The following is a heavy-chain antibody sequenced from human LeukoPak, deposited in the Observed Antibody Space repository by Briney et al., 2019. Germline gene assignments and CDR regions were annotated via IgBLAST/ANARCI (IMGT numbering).Heavy chain of an antibody. V-gene: IGHV4-61*08. J-gene: IGHJ4*02. CDR3: ARISLGIAAGGFDY. CDR2: IYYSGST. D-gene: IGHD6-25*01. CDR1: GASISSGGYY. Sequence: PSETLSLTCTVSGASISSGGYYWSWIRQHPGKGLEWIGYIYYSGSTNYNPSLKSRVTISVDTSKNQFSLKLSSVTAADTAVYYCARISLGIAAGGFDYWGQGTLVTVSS.